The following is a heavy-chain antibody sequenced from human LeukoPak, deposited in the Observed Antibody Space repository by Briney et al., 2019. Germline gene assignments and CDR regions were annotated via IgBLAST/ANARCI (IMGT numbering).Heavy chain of an antibody. CDR1: GFTCRRYG. Sequence: PGGSLRLSCAASGFTCRRYGMHWVRQAPGKGLEWVAFIRNDGTNKYYADSVKGRFTISRDNSKNTLYLQMNSLRAEDTAVYYCAKDQKLEVPTAYYFDYWGQGTLVTVSS. J-gene: IGHJ4*02. D-gene: IGHD5-24*01. CDR3: AKDQKLEVPTAYYFDY. CDR2: IRNDGTNK. V-gene: IGHV3-30*02.